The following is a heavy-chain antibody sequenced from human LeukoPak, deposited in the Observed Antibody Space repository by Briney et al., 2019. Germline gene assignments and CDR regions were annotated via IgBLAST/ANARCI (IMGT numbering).Heavy chain of an antibody. CDR1: GFTFGSYA. CDR2: ISYDGSNK. CDR3: ARDIGKAAAGTLDY. Sequence: PGRSLRLSCAASGFTFGSYAMHWVRQAPGKGLEWVAVISYDGSNKYYADSVKGRFTISRDNSKNTLYLQMNSLRAEDTAVYYCARDIGKAAAGTLDYWGQGTLVTVSS. V-gene: IGHV3-30-3*01. J-gene: IGHJ4*02. D-gene: IGHD6-13*01.